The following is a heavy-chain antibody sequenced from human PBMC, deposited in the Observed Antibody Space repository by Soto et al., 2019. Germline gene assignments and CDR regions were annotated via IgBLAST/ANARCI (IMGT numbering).Heavy chain of an antibody. D-gene: IGHD2-15*01. V-gene: IGHV1-18*01. CDR2: ISAYNGNT. Sequence: ASVKVSCKASGYTFTSYGIRRVRQAPGQGLERKGWISAYNGNTNYAQKLQGRVTMTTDTSTSTAYKELRRLRSDDTAVYYCARVLCSVGICYSGYNWFDPWGQGTLVTVSS. CDR1: GYTFTSYG. J-gene: IGHJ5*02. CDR3: ARVLCSVGICYSGYNWFDP.